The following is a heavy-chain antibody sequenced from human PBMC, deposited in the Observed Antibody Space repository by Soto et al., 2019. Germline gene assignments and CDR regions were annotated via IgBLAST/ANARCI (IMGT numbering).Heavy chain of an antibody. Sequence: QVQLVQSGAEVKKPDSSVKVSCKASGGTFSSYTISWVRQAPGQGLEWMGRIIPILGIANYAQKFQGRVTITADKATSTAYMELSSLRSEDTAVYYCARDNVDWGTNFRQNGYWFDPWGQGTLVTVSS. CDR2: IIPILGIA. CDR1: GGTFSSYT. J-gene: IGHJ5*02. CDR3: ARDNVDWGTNFRQNGYWFDP. D-gene: IGHD3-16*01. V-gene: IGHV1-69*08.